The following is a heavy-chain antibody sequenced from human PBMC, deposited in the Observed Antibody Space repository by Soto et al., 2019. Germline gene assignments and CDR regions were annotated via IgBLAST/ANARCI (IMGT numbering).Heavy chain of an antibody. CDR2: ISSSSSYT. CDR3: ARVVGATAFDI. Sequence: GGSLRLSCAASGFTFSDYYMSWIRQAPGKGLEWVSYISSSSSYTNYADSVKGRFTISRDNAKNSLYLQMNSLRAEDTAVYYCARVVGATAFDIWGQGXMVTVSS. CDR1: GFTFSDYY. D-gene: IGHD1-26*01. J-gene: IGHJ3*02. V-gene: IGHV3-11*06.